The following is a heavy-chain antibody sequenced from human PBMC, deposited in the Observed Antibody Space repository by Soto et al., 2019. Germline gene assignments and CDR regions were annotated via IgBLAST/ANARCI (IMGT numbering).Heavy chain of an antibody. V-gene: IGHV4-4*07. CDR1: GGSISSYY. CDR3: ARGFSGGSCYSCYYYGMDV. CDR2: IYTSGST. J-gene: IGHJ6*02. Sequence: NPSETLSLTCTVSGGSISSYYWSWIRQPAGKGLEWIGRIYTSGSTNYNPSLKSRVTMSVDTSKNQFSLKLSSVTAADTAVYYCARGFSGGSCYSCYYYGMDVWGQGTTVTVSS. D-gene: IGHD2-15*01.